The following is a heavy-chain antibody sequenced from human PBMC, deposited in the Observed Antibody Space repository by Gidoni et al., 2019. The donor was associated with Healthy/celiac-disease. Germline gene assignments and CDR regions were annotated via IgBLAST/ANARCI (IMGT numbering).Heavy chain of an antibody. V-gene: IGHV3-11*01. CDR1: GFTFSDYY. CDR2: ISSSGSTI. Sequence: QVQLVESGGGLVKPGGYLRLSCAASGFTFSDYYMSWIRQAPGKGLEWVSYISSSGSTIYYADSVKGRFTISRDNAKNSLYRQMNSLRAEDTAVYYCARDWHYDFWSGPQAFDIWGQGTMVTVSS. CDR3: ARDWHYDFWSGPQAFDI. D-gene: IGHD3-3*01. J-gene: IGHJ3*02.